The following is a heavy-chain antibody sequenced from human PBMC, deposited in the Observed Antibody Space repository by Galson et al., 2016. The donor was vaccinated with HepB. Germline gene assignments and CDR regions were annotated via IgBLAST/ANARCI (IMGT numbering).Heavy chain of an antibody. V-gene: IGHV3-23*01. CDR3: ARDGYNDYYKFGMDV. Sequence: SLRLSCAASGFTFSSYAMSWVRQAPGKGLECVSGISGSGGYTNYADSVKGRFTISRDNSKNTLYLQMNSLTGEDTAVYYCARDGYNDYYKFGMDVWGQGTTVSVSS. CDR1: GFTFSSYA. CDR2: ISGSGGYT. D-gene: IGHD5-24*01. J-gene: IGHJ6*02.